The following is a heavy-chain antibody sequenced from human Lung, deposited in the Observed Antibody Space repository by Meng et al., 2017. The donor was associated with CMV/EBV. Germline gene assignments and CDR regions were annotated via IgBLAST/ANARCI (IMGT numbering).Heavy chain of an antibody. CDR3: LRRSGGSV. V-gene: IGHV4-4*03. Sequence: VRLRAPGPQLVKPPETLSLTCAVSGDSITNHNWWAWVRQPPGKGLEWIGEIPHRGSSAYNPSLKSRVSMSIDKSKNQFSLKLTSVTAADTAVYHCLRRSGGSVWGQGTLVTVS. J-gene: IGHJ1*01. CDR2: IPHRGSS. CDR1: GDSITNHNW. D-gene: IGHD3-10*01.